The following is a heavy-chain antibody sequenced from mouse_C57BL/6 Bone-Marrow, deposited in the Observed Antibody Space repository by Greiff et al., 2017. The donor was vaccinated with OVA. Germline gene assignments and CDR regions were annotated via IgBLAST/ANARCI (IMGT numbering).Heavy chain of an antibody. J-gene: IGHJ4*01. CDR2: ISYDGSN. CDR1: GYSITSGYY. D-gene: IGHD3-1*01. CDR3: ASRDGP. Sequence: ESGPGLVKPSQSLSLTCSVTGYSITSGYYWNWIRQFPGNKLEWMGYISYDGSNNYNPSLKNRISITRDTSKNQFFLKLNSVTTEDTATYYCASRDGPRGQGTSVTVSS. V-gene: IGHV3-6*01.